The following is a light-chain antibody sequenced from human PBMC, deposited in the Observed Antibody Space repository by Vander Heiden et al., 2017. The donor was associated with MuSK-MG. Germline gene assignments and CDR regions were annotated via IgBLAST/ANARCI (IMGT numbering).Light chain of an antibody. J-gene: IGKJ5*01. V-gene: IGKV1-27*01. Sequence: DIQMTQSRSSLSASVGERVTITCRASQGISNYLAWYQQKPGKVPQLLIYAASTLQSGVPSRFSCSGSGTDFTLIISSLQPEDVATYYWQKYNSAPITFGQGTRLEIK. CDR1: QGISNY. CDR3: QKYNSAPIT. CDR2: AAS.